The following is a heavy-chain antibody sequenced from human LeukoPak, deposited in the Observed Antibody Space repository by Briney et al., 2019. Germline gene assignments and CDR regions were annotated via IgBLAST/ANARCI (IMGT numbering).Heavy chain of an antibody. D-gene: IGHD2-21*01. CDR1: GFNFSDSR. V-gene: IGHV3-7*04. Sequence: GGSLRLSCATSGFNFSDSRMTWVRQAPGKGLQWVANINRDGTEEHFLDSVEGRFTISRDNAKKSLYLQMSSPRPQDTAVYFCVRGDWYFESWGQGTLVTVSS. CDR3: VRGDWYFES. J-gene: IGHJ4*02. CDR2: INRDGTEE.